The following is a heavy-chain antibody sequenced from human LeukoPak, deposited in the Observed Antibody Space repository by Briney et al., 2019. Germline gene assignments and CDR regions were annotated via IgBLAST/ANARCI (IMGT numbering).Heavy chain of an antibody. J-gene: IGHJ5*02. D-gene: IGHD4-11*01. CDR3: ARSVTRGRWFDP. Sequence: SETLSLTCAVYGGSFSGYYWSWIRQPPGKGLEWIGEINHSGSTNYNPSLKSRVTISVDASKNQFSLKLSSVTAADTAVYYCARSVTRGRWFDPWGQGTLVTVSS. V-gene: IGHV4-34*01. CDR2: INHSGST. CDR1: GGSFSGYY.